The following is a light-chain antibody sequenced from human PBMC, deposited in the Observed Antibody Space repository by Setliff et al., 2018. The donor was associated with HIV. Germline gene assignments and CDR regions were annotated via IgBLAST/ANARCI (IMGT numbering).Light chain of an antibody. V-gene: IGLV2-14*03. CDR3: SSYTSSSTLYV. CDR1: SSDVGGYNY. J-gene: IGLJ1*01. CDR2: DVS. Sequence: QSVLAQPASVSGSPGQSITISCTGTSSDVGGYNYGSWYQQPPGKDPKLMIYDVSNRPPGVSNRFSGSKSGNTASLTISGLQAEDEADYYCSSYTSSSTLYVFGTGTKVTVL.